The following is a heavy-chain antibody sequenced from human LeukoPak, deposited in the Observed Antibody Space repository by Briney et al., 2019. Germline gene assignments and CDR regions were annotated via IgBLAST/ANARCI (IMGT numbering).Heavy chain of an antibody. V-gene: IGHV3-11*05. J-gene: IGHJ4*02. CDR2: ISSGSRYT. CDR1: GFTFSDYY. D-gene: IGHD6-19*01. CDR3: AGDRSGWYVCY. Sequence: GGSLTLSCAPSGFTFSDYYMTWLRQAPGKGLEWFSHISSGSRYTNTADSVKGRFTISRDNAKNSLYLKMNSLRAEDTAVYYCAGDRSGWYVCYWGKGTLVT.